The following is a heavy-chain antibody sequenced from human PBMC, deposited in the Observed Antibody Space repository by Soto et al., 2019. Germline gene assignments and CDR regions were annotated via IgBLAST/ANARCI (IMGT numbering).Heavy chain of an antibody. CDR3: AKRRCSSNSCNQYSHYGMDV. CDR2: ISNSGGDT. Sequence: GGSLRLSCAASGFTFSNYAMTWVRQAPGKGLEWVSVISNSGGDTYYADSVRGRFTIFRDNSKNTLYLQLNSLRADDTAVYYCAKRRCSSNSCNQYSHYGMDVWGQGTTVTVSS. V-gene: IGHV3-23*01. D-gene: IGHD2-2*01. J-gene: IGHJ6*02. CDR1: GFTFSNYA.